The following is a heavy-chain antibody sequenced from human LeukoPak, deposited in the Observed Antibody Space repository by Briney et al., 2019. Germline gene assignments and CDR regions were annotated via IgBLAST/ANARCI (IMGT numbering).Heavy chain of an antibody. V-gene: IGHV3-30-3*01. D-gene: IGHD3-22*01. Sequence: GGSLRLSCAASGFTFSSYAMHWVRQAPGKGLEWVAVISYDGSNKYYADSVKGRFTISRDNSKNTLYLQMNSLRTEDTAVYYCARSPRIYDSSGYYLVEYFDLWGRGTLVTVSS. J-gene: IGHJ2*01. CDR3: ARSPRIYDSSGYYLVEYFDL. CDR2: ISYDGSNK. CDR1: GFTFSSYA.